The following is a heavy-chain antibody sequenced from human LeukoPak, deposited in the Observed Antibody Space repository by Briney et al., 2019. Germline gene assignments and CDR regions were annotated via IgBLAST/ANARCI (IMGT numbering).Heavy chain of an antibody. V-gene: IGHV1-18*01. Sequence: ASVKVSCKTSGYTFTNCGISWVRQAPGQGLEWMGWVSTSNPHTNYAPKFRGRVIMTIDTSTTTAYPEMRSLTSDDTAVYYCARDRFLWGLGNWFDLWGQGTLVTVTS. CDR3: ARDRFLWGLGNWFDL. CDR2: VSTSNPHT. D-gene: IGHD3-3*01. CDR1: GYTFTNCG. J-gene: IGHJ5*02.